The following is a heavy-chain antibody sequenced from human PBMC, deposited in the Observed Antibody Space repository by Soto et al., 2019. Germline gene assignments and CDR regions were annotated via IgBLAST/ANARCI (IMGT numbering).Heavy chain of an antibody. Sequence: GGSLRLSCAASGFTFSSYSMNWVRQAPGKGLEWVSYISSSSSTIYYADSVKGRFTISRDNAKNSLYLQMNSLRDEDTAVYYCARDPVSSDYGDPRVCAFDIWGQGTMVTVSS. CDR2: ISSSSSTI. CDR3: ARDPVSSDYGDPRVCAFDI. D-gene: IGHD4-17*01. V-gene: IGHV3-48*02. CDR1: GFTFSSYS. J-gene: IGHJ3*02.